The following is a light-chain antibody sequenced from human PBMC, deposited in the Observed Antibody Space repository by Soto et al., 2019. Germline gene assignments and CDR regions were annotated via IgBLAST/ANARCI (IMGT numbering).Light chain of an antibody. CDR3: SPYTSSSSVV. V-gene: IGLV2-14*01. J-gene: IGLJ2*01. CDR1: SSDVGDYNY. Sequence: QSALTQPASVSGSPGQSITISCTGTSSDVGDYNYVSWYQQHPGKAPKLMIYEVSNRPSGVFNRFSGSKSGNTAALTISGLQAEDEADYYCSPYTSSSSVVFGGGTKLTVL. CDR2: EVS.